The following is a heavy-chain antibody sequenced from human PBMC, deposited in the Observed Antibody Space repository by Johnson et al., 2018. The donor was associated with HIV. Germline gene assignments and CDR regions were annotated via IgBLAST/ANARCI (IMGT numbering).Heavy chain of an antibody. Sequence: VQLVESGGSLVKPGGSMRLSCAASGFTFSSYDMHWVRQTTGKGLEWVSTIGTAGDTYYPGSVKGRFTISRDNSKNTLYLQMNSLRAEDTAVYYCAKDATLQDGTGAFDIWGQGTMVTVSS. CDR3: AKDATLQDGTGAFDI. CDR2: IGTAGDT. J-gene: IGHJ3*02. CDR1: GFTFSSYD. V-gene: IGHV3-13*01. D-gene: IGHD1-1*01.